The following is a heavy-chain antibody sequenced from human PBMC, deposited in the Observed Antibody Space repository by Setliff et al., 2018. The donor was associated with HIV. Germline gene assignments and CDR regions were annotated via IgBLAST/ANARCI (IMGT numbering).Heavy chain of an antibody. CDR1: GASVTNVLYY. J-gene: IGHJ6*02. CDR3: ARDLGRYTRSGFYSDYHYGVDV. CDR2: IYTSGNSRYT. Sequence: SETLSLTCTVSGASVTNVLYYWSWLRQPAGKGLEWIGHIYTSGNSRYTNYNSSLESRVAISLDTSSNQFSLKVTSVTAADTAVYFCARDLGRYTRSGFYSDYHYGVDVWGQGTTVTVSS. V-gene: IGHV4-61*09. D-gene: IGHD3-22*01.